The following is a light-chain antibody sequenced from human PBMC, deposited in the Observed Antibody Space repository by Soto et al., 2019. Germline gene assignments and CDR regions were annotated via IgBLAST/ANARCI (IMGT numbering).Light chain of an antibody. Sequence: QSVLTQPAFVSGSPGQSITISCTGTSSDVGGYNYVSWYQHPPGKAPKLMIYDVSKRPSGVPDRFSGSKSGNTASLTISGLQAEDEADYYCCSYAGSYTFYVFGTGTKLTVL. V-gene: IGLV2-11*01. J-gene: IGLJ1*01. CDR1: SSDVGGYNY. CDR2: DVS. CDR3: CSYAGSYTFYV.